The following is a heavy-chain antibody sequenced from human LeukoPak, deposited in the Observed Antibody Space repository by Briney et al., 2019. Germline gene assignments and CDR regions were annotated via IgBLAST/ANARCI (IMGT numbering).Heavy chain of an antibody. CDR2: INHSGST. Sequence: PSETLSLTCAVYGVTFSGYYWIRLRQPPGKGLEWFGEINHSGSTNYHPSRKSRVTISLDTSKNEFSLKLRSVTAEDTAVYYCARKTMIVVVNFCDPWGQGTLDSVP. V-gene: IGHV4-34*01. CDR3: ARKTMIVVVNFCDP. J-gene: IGHJ5*02. CDR1: GVTFSGYY. D-gene: IGHD3-22*01.